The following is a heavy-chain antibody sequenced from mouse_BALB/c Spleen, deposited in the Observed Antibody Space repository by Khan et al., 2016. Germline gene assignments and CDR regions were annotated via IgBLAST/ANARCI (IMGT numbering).Heavy chain of an antibody. D-gene: IGHD1-1*01. CDR2: ISYDGSN. J-gene: IGHJ4*01. Sequence: EVQLQESGPGLVKPSQSLSLTCSVTGYSITSGYYWNWIRQFPGNNLEWMGYISYDGSNNYNPSLKNRISIARDTSKNQFFLKLNSVTTEYRATYYCARLRRFYAMDYWGQGTSVTVSS. V-gene: IGHV3-6*02. CDR1: GYSITSGYY. CDR3: ARLRRFYAMDY.